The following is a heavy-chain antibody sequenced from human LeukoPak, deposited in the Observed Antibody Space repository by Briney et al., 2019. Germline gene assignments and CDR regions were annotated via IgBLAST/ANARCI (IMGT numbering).Heavy chain of an antibody. CDR1: GYSISSDYY. J-gene: IGHJ4*02. CDR3: ARHPSEEQWPYYFDY. Sequence: SSETLSLTCAVSGYSISSDYYWGWIRQPPGHGLEWIGSIYHSGSTYYNPSLKSRVTMSVDTSRNQFSLTLTSVTAADTAVYYCARHPSEEQWPYYFDYWGQGTLVTVSS. D-gene: IGHD6-19*01. CDR2: IYHSGST. V-gene: IGHV4-38-2*01.